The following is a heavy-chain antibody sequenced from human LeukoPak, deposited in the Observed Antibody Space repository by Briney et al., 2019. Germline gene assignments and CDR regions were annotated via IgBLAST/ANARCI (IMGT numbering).Heavy chain of an antibody. CDR1: GFTFGGYA. CDR3: ARDAPHLGATRVDF. D-gene: IGHD1-26*01. Sequence: PGGSLRLSCAASGFTFGGYAMDWVRQAPGKGLEWVSAISTSGGSTYYADSVRGRFTVSRDNSKNTLYLQMNSLRADDAAVYYCARDAPHLGATRVDFWGQGTLVTVSS. J-gene: IGHJ4*02. CDR2: ISTSGGST. V-gene: IGHV3-23*01.